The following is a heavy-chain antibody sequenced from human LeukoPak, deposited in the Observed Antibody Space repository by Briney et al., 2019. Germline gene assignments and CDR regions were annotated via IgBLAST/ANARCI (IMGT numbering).Heavy chain of an antibody. V-gene: IGHV3-66*02. Sequence: SGGSLRLSCAASGFTFSIYAMSWVRQAPGKGLEWVSVIYSGGSTYYADSVKGRFTISRDNSKNTLYLQMNSLRAEDTAVYYCARKRGYSYGNFDYWGQGTLVTVSS. CDR3: ARKRGYSYGNFDY. CDR1: GFTFSIYA. J-gene: IGHJ4*02. D-gene: IGHD5-18*01. CDR2: IYSGGST.